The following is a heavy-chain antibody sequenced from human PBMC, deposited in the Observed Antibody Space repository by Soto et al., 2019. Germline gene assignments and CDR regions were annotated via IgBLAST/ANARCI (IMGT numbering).Heavy chain of an antibody. J-gene: IGHJ4*02. CDR2: IYWDESK. Sequence: QITLKESGPTLLKPTQTLTLTCTLSGFSVSTRGVDVGWIRQPPGKALEWLAVIYWDESKRYSPSLKSRLTITKDTAKNQVILTMTNMDPVDTATYYCAHRRDLGVYAFWGQGTLVTVSS. V-gene: IGHV2-5*02. D-gene: IGHD2-8*02. CDR3: AHRRDLGVYAF. CDR1: GFSVSTRGVD.